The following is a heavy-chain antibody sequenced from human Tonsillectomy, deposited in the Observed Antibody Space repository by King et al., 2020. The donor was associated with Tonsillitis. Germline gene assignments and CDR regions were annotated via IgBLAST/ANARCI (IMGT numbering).Heavy chain of an antibody. V-gene: IGHV3-23*04. D-gene: IGHD3-3*01. CDR3: AKDAPHYDLGWFDP. Sequence: HLVQSWGGLVQPGGSLRLSCADSGFTFSSYAMSWVRQAPGKGLEVVSAISSSGGSTYYSDSVKGRFTLSRDNSENTLYLQMNSLRAEDTALYYWAKDAPHYDLGWFDPWGQGTLVTVSS. CDR2: ISSSGGST. J-gene: IGHJ5*02. CDR1: GFTFSSYA.